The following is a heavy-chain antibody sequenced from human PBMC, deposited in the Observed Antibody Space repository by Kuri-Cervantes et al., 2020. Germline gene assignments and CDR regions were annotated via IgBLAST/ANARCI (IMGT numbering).Heavy chain of an antibody. Sequence: GGSLRLSCAAFSSYWMHWVRQAPGKGLVWVSRINSDGSSTSYADSVKGRFTISRDNAKNSLRAEDTAVYYCAKVNGSGSYLYWYFDLWGRGTLVTVSS. J-gene: IGHJ2*01. CDR1: SSYW. D-gene: IGHD3-10*01. CDR2: INSDGSST. CDR3: AKVNGSGSYLYWYFDL. V-gene: IGHV3-74*01.